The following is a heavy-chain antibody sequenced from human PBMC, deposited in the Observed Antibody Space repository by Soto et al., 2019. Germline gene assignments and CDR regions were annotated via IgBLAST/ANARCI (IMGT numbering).Heavy chain of an antibody. Sequence: SGPTLVNPTQTLTLTCTFSGFSLSTSGVGVGWIRRPPGKALEWLALIYWDDDKRYSPSLKSRLTITKDTSKNQVVLTMTNMDPVDTATYYCAHSYCSSTSCYLGWPYYFDYWGQGTLVTVSS. J-gene: IGHJ4*02. CDR2: IYWDDDK. D-gene: IGHD2-2*01. V-gene: IGHV2-5*02. CDR1: GFSLSTSGVG. CDR3: AHSYCSSTSCYLGWPYYFDY.